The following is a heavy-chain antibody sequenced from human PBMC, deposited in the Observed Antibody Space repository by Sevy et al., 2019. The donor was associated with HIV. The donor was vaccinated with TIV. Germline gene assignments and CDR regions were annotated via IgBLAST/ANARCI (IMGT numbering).Heavy chain of an antibody. D-gene: IGHD3-22*01. J-gene: IGHJ4*02. Sequence: GGSLRLSCAVSGFTFNNAWMNWVRQAPGTGLQWVGLIKSKIDGETTDYAAPVKGRITISRDDSKNTLFLQMNSLKIEYTAVYYCATAPGYYDSAPFDYWGPGTLVTVSS. CDR3: ATAPGYYDSAPFDY. V-gene: IGHV3-15*01. CDR2: IKSKIDGETT. CDR1: GFTFNNAW.